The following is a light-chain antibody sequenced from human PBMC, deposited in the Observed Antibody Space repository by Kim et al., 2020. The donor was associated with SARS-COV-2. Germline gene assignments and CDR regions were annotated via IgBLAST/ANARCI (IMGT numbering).Light chain of an antibody. Sequence: SYELTQPPSVSVSPGQTARITCSGDALPNQYAYWFQQKPGQAPVLVIYEDTERPSGIPERFSGSTSGTTVTLTISGFQAEDEADYYCQSSDSSDTFWVFG. J-gene: IGLJ3*02. CDR1: ALPNQY. CDR2: EDT. CDR3: QSSDSSDTFWV. V-gene: IGLV3-25*03.